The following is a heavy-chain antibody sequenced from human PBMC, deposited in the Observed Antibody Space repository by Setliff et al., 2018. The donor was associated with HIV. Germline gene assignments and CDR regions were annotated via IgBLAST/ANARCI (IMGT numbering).Heavy chain of an antibody. Sequence: ASVKVSCKASGYTFTSYGITWVRQAPGQGLDWMGWISAYNGNTNYAQKFQGRVTMTTDTSTSTAYMELRSLRSDDTAVYYCARDSRAHAIPGAINYRYYGTDVWGQGTTVTVSS. V-gene: IGHV1-18*01. CDR2: ISAYNGNT. CDR3: ARDSRAHAIPGAINYRYYGTDV. CDR1: GYTFTSYG. J-gene: IGHJ6*02. D-gene: IGHD2-8*01.